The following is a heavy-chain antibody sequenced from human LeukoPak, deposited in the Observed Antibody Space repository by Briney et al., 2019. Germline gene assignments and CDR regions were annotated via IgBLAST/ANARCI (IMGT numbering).Heavy chain of an antibody. V-gene: IGHV1-2*06. Sequence: ASVKVSCKASGYTFTGYYMHWVRQAPGHGLEWMGRIDPKSGGTSYAQKFQGRVTMTRDTSISTAHMELTRLTSDDTAVYYCVRDASVSADYWGQGTLVTVSS. CDR3: VRDASVSADY. CDR2: IDPKSGGT. CDR1: GYTFTGYY. D-gene: IGHD5/OR15-5a*01. J-gene: IGHJ4*02.